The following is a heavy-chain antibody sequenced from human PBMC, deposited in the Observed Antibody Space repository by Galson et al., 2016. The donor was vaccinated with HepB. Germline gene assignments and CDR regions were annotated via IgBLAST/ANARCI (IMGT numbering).Heavy chain of an antibody. D-gene: IGHD2-2*01. CDR3: AKDLMVLVPAAKNYNWFDP. Sequence: SLRLSCAASGFTFSSYAMSWVRQAPGKGLGWVSAISGSGGSTYYADSVKGRFTISRDNSKNTLYLQMNSLRAEDTAVYYCAKDLMVLVPAAKNYNWFDPWGQGTLVTVSS. V-gene: IGHV3-23*01. J-gene: IGHJ5*02. CDR2: ISGSGGST. CDR1: GFTFSSYA.